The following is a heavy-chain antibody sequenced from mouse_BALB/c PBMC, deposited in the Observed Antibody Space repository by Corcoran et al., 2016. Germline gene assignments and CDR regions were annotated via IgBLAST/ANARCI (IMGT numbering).Heavy chain of an antibody. D-gene: IGHD3-3*01. CDR2: IDPYNGGT. CDR1: GYSFTGYN. Sequence: EVQLQQSGPELGKPGASVKISCKASGYSFTGYNMYWVKQSHRKSLEWIGYIDPYNGGTSYNQKSKGKATLTVDKSSSTAYMHLNSLTSEDSAIYYCARWGGLLYYAMDYLGQGTSVTVSS. CDR3: ARWGGLLYYAMDY. J-gene: IGHJ4*01. V-gene: IGHV1S135*01.